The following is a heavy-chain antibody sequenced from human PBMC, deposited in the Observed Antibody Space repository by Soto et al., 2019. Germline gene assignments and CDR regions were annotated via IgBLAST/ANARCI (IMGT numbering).Heavy chain of an antibody. CDR3: ARVVPVVKSFHYWYFDL. V-gene: IGHV1-69*12. CDR2: IIPMFGTT. Sequence: QVQLVQSGAEVKKPGSSVKVSCKASGGTFSSYAISWVRQAPGQGLEWMGGIIPMFGTTNYAQKFQGRVTIAADESTSTAYMGLSSLRSEDTAVYYCARVVPVVKSFHYWYFDLWGRGTLVTVSS. J-gene: IGHJ2*01. CDR1: GGTFSSYA. D-gene: IGHD2-15*01.